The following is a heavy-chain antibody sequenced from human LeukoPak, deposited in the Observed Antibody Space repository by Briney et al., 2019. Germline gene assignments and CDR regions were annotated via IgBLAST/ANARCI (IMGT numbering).Heavy chain of an antibody. D-gene: IGHD1-14*01. CDR3: ARARSAPGNHENPFDV. CDR1: GFTFNNYA. J-gene: IGHJ3*01. CDR2: ISRDGSIQ. Sequence: GWSVRLSCAVSGFTFNNYAMHRVRQAPAGGLEGVVVISRDGSIQYYADSVKRRLTIARDNFQSTLFLPMNSLSNGDAAVFHCARARSAPGNHENPFDVWGQGTMVTVSS. V-gene: IGHV3-30*04.